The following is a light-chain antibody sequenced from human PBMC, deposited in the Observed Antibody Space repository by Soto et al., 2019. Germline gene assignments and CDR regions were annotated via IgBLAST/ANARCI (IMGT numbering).Light chain of an antibody. CDR1: SSDVCGYNY. Sequence: QSSLTQPPSASGSPVQSVTISCTGTSSDVCGYNYVSWYQQHPGKAPKLMIYEVSERPSGVHDRFSGSKSSSTASLTVSGLQAEDEADYYCSSNAGSXNFVVGTGIKVXV. V-gene: IGLV2-8*01. CDR3: SSNAGSXNFV. CDR2: EVS. J-gene: IGLJ1*01.